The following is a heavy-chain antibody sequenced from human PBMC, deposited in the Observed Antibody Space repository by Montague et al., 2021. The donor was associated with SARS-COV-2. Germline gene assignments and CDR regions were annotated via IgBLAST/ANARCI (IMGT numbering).Heavy chain of an antibody. CDR3: ARLKRYFDSSGSPSAFDF. D-gene: IGHD3-22*01. CDR2: IYYTGDT. J-gene: IGHJ3*01. Sequence: LRLSCAVSGGSITNNIDYWAWIRQPPGKGLEWLGSIYYTGDTYYNPSLKSRVTISVVTSKNHFTLKLSSVTAAETAVYYCARLKRYFDSSGSPSAFDFWGQGTKVTVSS. V-gene: IGHV4-39*02. CDR1: GGSITNNIDY.